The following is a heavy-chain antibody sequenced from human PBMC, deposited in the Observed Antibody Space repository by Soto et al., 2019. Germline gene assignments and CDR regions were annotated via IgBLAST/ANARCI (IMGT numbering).Heavy chain of an antibody. V-gene: IGHV1-18*01. CDR3: ARGSCSMVYDYGMDD. D-gene: IGHD2-8*01. Sequence: QVQLVQSGAEVKKPGASVKVSCKASGYTFTSYGISWVRQAPGQGLEWMEWISAYNGNTNYAQKLQGRVTMTTDTTTSAAYMQLRSLRSDDTAVYYCARGSCSMVYDYGMDDWGQGTTVTVSS. J-gene: IGHJ6*02. CDR1: GYTFTSYG. CDR2: ISAYNGNT.